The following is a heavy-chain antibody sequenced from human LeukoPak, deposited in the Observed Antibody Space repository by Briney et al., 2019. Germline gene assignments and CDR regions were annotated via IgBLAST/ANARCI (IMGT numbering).Heavy chain of an antibody. J-gene: IGHJ4*02. D-gene: IGHD5-24*01. CDR2: IYASGST. Sequence: SQTRSLTCTVSDDSISSGSYYWSWIRQPAGKGLEWIGRIYASGSTNYNPSLKSRVTISVDTSKNQFSLKLSSVTATDTAVYYCARHRSGWLQSSFDYWGQGTLVTVSS. CDR1: DDSISSGSYY. V-gene: IGHV4-61*02. CDR3: ARHRSGWLQSSFDY.